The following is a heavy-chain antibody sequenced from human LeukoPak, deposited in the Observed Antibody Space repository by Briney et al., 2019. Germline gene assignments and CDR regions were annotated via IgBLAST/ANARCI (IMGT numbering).Heavy chain of an antibody. J-gene: IGHJ4*02. CDR3: AREYSSSSPHFDY. Sequence: ASVKVSCKASGGTFSSYAISWVRQAPGQGLEWMGGIIPIFGTANYAQKFQGRVTITTDESTSTAYMELSSLRSEDTAVYYCAREYSSSSPHFDYWGQGTLVTVS. D-gene: IGHD6-6*01. CDR1: GGTFSSYA. V-gene: IGHV1-69*05. CDR2: IIPIFGTA.